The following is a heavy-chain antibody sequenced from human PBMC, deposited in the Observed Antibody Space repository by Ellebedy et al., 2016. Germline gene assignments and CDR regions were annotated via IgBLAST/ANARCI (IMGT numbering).Heavy chain of an antibody. Sequence: SVKVSCXASGGTFSSYAISWVRQAPGQGLEWMGRIIPILGIANYAQKFQGRVTITADKSTSTAYMELSSLRSEDTAVYYCARSGYSRFNYYYYYMDVWGKGTTVTVSS. D-gene: IGHD5-18*01. CDR3: ARSGYSRFNYYYYYMDV. V-gene: IGHV1-69*04. CDR2: IIPILGIA. J-gene: IGHJ6*03. CDR1: GGTFSSYA.